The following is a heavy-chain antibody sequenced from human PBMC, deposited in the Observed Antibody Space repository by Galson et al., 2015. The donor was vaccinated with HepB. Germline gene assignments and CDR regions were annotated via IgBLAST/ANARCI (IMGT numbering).Heavy chain of an antibody. CDR1: GYTFTGYY. Sequence: SVKVSCKASGYTFTGYYMHWVRQAPGQGLEWMGWINPNSGDTNYAQKFQGRVTMTRDTSISTVYMELSRLRSDDTAVYYCARDNAMVPYSYGMDVWGQGTTVTVSS. D-gene: IGHD4/OR15-4a*01. J-gene: IGHJ6*02. CDR3: ARDNAMVPYSYGMDV. V-gene: IGHV1-2*02. CDR2: INPNSGDT.